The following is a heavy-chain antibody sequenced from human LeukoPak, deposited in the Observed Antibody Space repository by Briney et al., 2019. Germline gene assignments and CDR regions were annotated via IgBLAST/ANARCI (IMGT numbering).Heavy chain of an antibody. V-gene: IGHV1-69*05. J-gene: IGHJ5*02. CDR3: ARDDPFDP. Sequence: SVKVSCKASGGTFSSYAISWVRQAPGQGLEWMGGIIPIFGTANYAQKFQGRVTITTDESTSTAYMELRSLRSDDTAVYYCARDDPFDPWGQGTLVTVSS. CDR2: IIPIFGTA. CDR1: GGTFSSYA.